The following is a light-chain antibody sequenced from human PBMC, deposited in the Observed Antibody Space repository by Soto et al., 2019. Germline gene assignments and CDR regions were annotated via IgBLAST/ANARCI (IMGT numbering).Light chain of an antibody. CDR3: QHYYSCPWT. Sequence: DIQMTQSPSTLSASVGDRVTITCRASQSISSWLAWYQQKPGKAPKLLICDASSLESGVPSRFVGSGSGTEFTLTISSLQPDDFASYYCQHYYSCPWTFGQGTKVEIK. CDR2: DAS. J-gene: IGKJ1*01. V-gene: IGKV1-5*01. CDR1: QSISSW.